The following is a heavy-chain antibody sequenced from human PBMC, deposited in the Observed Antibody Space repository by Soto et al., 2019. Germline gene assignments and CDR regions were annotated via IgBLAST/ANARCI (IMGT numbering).Heavy chain of an antibody. CDR2: IYYSGST. CDR3: ARLKRGAAAGTGYFDY. D-gene: IGHD6-13*01. Sequence: QLQLQESGPGLVKPSETLSLTCTVSGGSISSSSYYWGWIRQPPGKGLEWIGSIYYSGSTYYNPSLKSRVTIPVDTSKNQFSLKLSSVTAADTAVYYCARLKRGAAAGTGYFDYWGQGTLVTVSS. CDR1: GGSISSSSYY. V-gene: IGHV4-39*01. J-gene: IGHJ4*02.